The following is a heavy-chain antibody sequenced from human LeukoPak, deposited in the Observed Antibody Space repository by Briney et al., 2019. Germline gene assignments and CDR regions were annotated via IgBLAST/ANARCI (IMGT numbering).Heavy chain of an antibody. CDR3: ARGYYGMDV. CDR2: INPKTGDT. V-gene: IGHV1-2*02. CDR1: GCTFTYQY. Sequence: ASVTDSFKSTGCTFTYQYLDWPRPTPGQGVEGMGCINPKTGDTDSAQNFRGRVTMTRDASISTVYMEVSRLTSDDTAVYYCARGYYGMDVWGQGTTVTVSS. J-gene: IGHJ6*02.